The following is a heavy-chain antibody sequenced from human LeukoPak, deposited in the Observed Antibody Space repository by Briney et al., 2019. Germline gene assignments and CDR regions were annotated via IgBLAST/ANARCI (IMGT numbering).Heavy chain of an antibody. V-gene: IGHV1-2*02. J-gene: IGHJ6*03. D-gene: IGHD3-10*01. Sequence: ASVKVSCKPSGYTFTGYYMHWVRQAPGQGLEWMGWINPKSGGTNYAQKFQGRVTMTRDTSISTAYMELSRLRSEDTAVYYCARGKKSRITMVRGTSHYYMDVWGKGTTVTISS. CDR3: ARGKKSRITMVRGTSHYYMDV. CDR1: GYTFTGYY. CDR2: INPKSGGT.